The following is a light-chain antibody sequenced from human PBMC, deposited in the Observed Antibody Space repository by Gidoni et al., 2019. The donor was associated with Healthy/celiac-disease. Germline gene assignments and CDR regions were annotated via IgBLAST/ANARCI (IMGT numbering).Light chain of an antibody. CDR1: SSNIGAGYD. CDR3: QSYDSSLSGYWV. V-gene: IGLV1-40*01. CDR2: GNS. J-gene: IGLJ3*02. Sequence: QSVLTQPPSVSGAPGQRVTISCTGRSSNIGAGYDVHWSQQLPGTAPKLLIYGNSNRPSGAPDRFSGSKSGTSASLAITGLQAEDEADYYCQSYDSSLSGYWVFGGGTKLTVL.